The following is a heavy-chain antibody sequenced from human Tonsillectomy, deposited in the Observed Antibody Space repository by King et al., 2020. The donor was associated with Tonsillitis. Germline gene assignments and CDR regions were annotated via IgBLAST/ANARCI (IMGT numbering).Heavy chain of an antibody. D-gene: IGHD3-16*01. Sequence: VQLVESGAEVKKPGESLRISCKGSGYSFTSYWINWVRQMPGKGLEWMGRIDPSDSYTNYSPSFQGHVTISADKSISTAYLQWSSLKASDTAMYYCARGGPWAWRPPNFDYGGQGTLVTVSS. CDR3: ARGGPWAWRPPNFDY. J-gene: IGHJ4*02. V-gene: IGHV5-10-1*01. CDR1: GYSFTSYW. CDR2: IDPSDSYT.